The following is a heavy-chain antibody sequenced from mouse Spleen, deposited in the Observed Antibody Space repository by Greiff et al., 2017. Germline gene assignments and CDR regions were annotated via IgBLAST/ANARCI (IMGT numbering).Heavy chain of an antibody. V-gene: IGHV1-26*01. CDR2: INPNNGGT. CDR3: ARRGGYYGYWYFDV. CDR1: GYTFTDYY. J-gene: IGHJ1*01. Sequence: EVQLQQSGPELVKPGASVKISCKASGYTFTDYYMNWVKQSHGKSLEWIGDINPNNGGTSYNQKFKGKATLTVDKSSSTAYMELRSLTSEDSAVYYCARRGGYYGYWYFDVWGAGTTVTVSS. D-gene: IGHD2-3*01.